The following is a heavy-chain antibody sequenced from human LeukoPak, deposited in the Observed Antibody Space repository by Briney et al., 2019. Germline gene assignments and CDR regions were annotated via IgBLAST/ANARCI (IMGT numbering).Heavy chain of an antibody. V-gene: IGHV3-74*01. CDR3: ARDPSAWSGYYDY. D-gene: IGHD3-3*01. CDR2: IKSDGSTT. Sequence: QPGGSLRLSCAASGFTFSSYWMHWVRQAPEKGLVWVSRIKSDGSTTNYADSVKGRFTISRDNAKNTLYLQMNGLRAEDTAVYYCARDPSAWSGYYDYGGQGTPVTVSS. CDR1: GFTFSSYW. J-gene: IGHJ4*02.